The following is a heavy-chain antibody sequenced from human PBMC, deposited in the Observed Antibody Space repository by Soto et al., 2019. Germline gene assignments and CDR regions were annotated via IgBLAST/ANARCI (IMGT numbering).Heavy chain of an antibody. CDR1: GFTVSNNY. D-gene: IGHD3-10*01. V-gene: IGHV3-53*01. CDR2: IYSGGYT. J-gene: IGHJ4*02. Sequence: EVQLVESGGGLIQPGGSLRLSCAVSGFTVSNNYMSWVRQAPGKGLEGVSVIYSGGYTAYGDSVKGRFTISRDNSKNTLSLQMKGRRAADRAVFYWAREPGGGGYWGQGTLVTVSS. CDR3: AREPGGGGY.